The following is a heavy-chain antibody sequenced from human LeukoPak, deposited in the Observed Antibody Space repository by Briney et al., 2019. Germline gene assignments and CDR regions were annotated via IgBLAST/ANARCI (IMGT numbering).Heavy chain of an antibody. J-gene: IGHJ5*01. V-gene: IGHV3-11*03. CDR2: INGSSSDT. D-gene: IGHD2-8*02. CDR1: GFTFSVYY. Sequence: GGSLRLSCAASGFTFSVYYNTGVRQAPGGGLEWISYINGSSSDTKYADSVKGRFTISRDNAKNSLYLLMISMRAEDTAVYYCARRGTTYCTVGICHPYWYDFVGRGTMVTVSS. CDR3: ARRGTTYCTVGICHPYWYDF.